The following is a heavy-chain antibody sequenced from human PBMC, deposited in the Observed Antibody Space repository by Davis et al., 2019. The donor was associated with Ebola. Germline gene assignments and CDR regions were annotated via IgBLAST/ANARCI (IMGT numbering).Heavy chain of an antibody. J-gene: IGHJ5*02. CDR3: ARDRGSSWYNLFDP. V-gene: IGHV4-59*01. Sequence: MPSETLSLTCTVSAGSISSYYWSWIRHPPEKGLEWVGYIHYSGSTNYNHSLKTRVTIALNTSKNQFSLKRSFVTAAEPAVYYCARDRGSSWYNLFDPWGQGTLVTVSS. D-gene: IGHD6-13*01. CDR2: IHYSGST. CDR1: AGSISSYY.